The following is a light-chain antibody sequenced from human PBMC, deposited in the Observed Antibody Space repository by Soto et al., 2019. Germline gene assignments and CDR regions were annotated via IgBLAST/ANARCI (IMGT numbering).Light chain of an antibody. J-gene: IGLJ2*01. CDR1: SSNIGTNY. Sequence: SVVRQPPSVSAAPGQKVTNSCSGSSSNIGTNYVSWYQQLPATAPKLLIYENNERPSGIPDRFSGSKSGTSATLDITGLQTGDEANYSCGTWDTSLSAVVFGGGTKVTVL. CDR2: ENN. V-gene: IGLV1-51*02. CDR3: GTWDTSLSAVV.